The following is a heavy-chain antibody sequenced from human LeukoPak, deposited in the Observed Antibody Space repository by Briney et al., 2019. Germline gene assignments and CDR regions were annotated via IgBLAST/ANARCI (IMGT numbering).Heavy chain of an antibody. CDR1: GYTFLSYG. CDR3: ARAKREVITTTYYFDY. CDR2: MNPNSGNT. D-gene: IGHD3-22*01. Sequence: ASVKVSCKASGYTFLSYGITWVRQATGQGLEWMGWMNPNSGNTGYAQKFQGRVTMTRNTSISTAYMELSSLRSEDTAVYYCARAKREVITTTYYFDYWGQGTLVTVSS. J-gene: IGHJ4*02. V-gene: IGHV1-8*02.